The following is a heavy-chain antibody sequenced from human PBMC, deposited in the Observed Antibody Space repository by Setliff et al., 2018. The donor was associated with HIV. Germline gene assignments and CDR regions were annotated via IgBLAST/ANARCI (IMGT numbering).Heavy chain of an antibody. D-gene: IGHD6-19*01. CDR1: GFTFSDAW. CDR2: IKNRANGGTT. J-gene: IGHJ4*02. Sequence: PGGSLRLSCAASGFTFSDAWMSWVRQAPGKGLEWVARIKNRANGGTTHYAAPVNGRFTISRDDSKNTLYLQMNSLKTEDIAVYYCSTDLPSSGFFPDYWGQGTLVTVSS. CDR3: STDLPSSGFFPDY. V-gene: IGHV3-15*01.